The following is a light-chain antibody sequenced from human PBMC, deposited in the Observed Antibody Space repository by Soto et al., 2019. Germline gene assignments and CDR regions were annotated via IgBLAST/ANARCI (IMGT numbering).Light chain of an antibody. CDR3: QQYNSYAFS. J-gene: IGKJ3*01. V-gene: IGKV1-5*03. CDR1: QSISTW. CDR2: KAS. Sequence: DLQMTQSPSTLSAFVGHRVNITCRASQSISTWLAWYQQKPGEAPKLLMYKASSLDSGVPSRFSGSGSGAEFTLTISGLQPEDFATYYCQQYNSYAFSFGPGTKVDIK.